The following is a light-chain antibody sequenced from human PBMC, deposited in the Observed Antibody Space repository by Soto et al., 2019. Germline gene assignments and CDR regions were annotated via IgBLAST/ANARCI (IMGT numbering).Light chain of an antibody. Sequence: SYELTQPLSVSAALGQTARITCGGNNIGSKNVHWYQQKPGQAPVVVIYRDTNRPSGIPERFSGSSSGNTATLTISRAQAGDEADYYCQVWDSSLVVFGGGTKLTVL. CDR2: RDT. J-gene: IGLJ2*01. V-gene: IGLV3-9*01. CDR1: NIGSKN. CDR3: QVWDSSLVV.